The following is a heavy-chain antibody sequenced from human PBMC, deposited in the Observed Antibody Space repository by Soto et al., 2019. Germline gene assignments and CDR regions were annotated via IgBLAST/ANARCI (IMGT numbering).Heavy chain of an antibody. CDR3: ARPTHYYDSSGPPAY. Sequence: QPGGSLRLSCAASGFTFSTYSMNWVRQAPGKGLEWVSYISSSSSTIFYTDSVKGRFTVSRDNAKNSLYLQMNSLRAEDTAVYYCARPTHYYDSSGPPAYWGQGTLVTVSS. V-gene: IGHV3-48*01. CDR2: ISSSSSTI. CDR1: GFTFSTYS. J-gene: IGHJ4*02. D-gene: IGHD3-22*01.